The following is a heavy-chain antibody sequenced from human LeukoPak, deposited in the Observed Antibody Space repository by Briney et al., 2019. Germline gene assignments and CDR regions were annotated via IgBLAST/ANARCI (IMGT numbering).Heavy chain of an antibody. D-gene: IGHD6-19*01. CDR2: VSGSGGNT. Sequence: GGSLRLPCAASGFTFTYSAMTWVRQAPGKGLEWVSTVSGSGGNTYYADSVKGRFTISRDNSENTVSLQMNSLRAQDTAVYYCAKSLAVPGSPDQWGQGTLVTVSS. J-gene: IGHJ4*02. CDR1: GFTFTYSA. CDR3: AKSLAVPGSPDQ. V-gene: IGHV3-23*01.